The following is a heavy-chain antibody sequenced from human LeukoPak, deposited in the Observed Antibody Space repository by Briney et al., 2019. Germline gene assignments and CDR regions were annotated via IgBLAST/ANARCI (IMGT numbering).Heavy chain of an antibody. J-gene: IGHJ4*02. D-gene: IGHD6-13*01. Sequence: SETLSLTCAVYGGSFSGYYWSWIRQPPGKGLEWIGEINHSGSTNYNPSLKSRVTISVDTSKNQFSLKLSSVTAADTAMYYCAIAAGYSSSWYPYWGQGTLVTVSS. CDR3: AIAAGYSSSWYPY. CDR1: GGSFSGYY. V-gene: IGHV4-34*01. CDR2: INHSGST.